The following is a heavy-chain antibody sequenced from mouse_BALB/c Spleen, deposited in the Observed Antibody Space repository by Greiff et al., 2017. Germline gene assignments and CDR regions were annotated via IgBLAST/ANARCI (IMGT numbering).Heavy chain of an antibody. CDR2: INPSSGYT. V-gene: IGHV1-4*01. Sequence: LVESGAELARPGASVKMSCKASGYTFTSYTMHWVKQRPGQGLEWIGYINPSSGYTNYNQKFKDKATLTADKSSSTAYMQLSSLTSEDSAVYYCARGGSDYVAMDYWGQGTSVTVSS. J-gene: IGHJ4*01. CDR3: ARGGSDYVAMDY. CDR1: GYTFTSYT.